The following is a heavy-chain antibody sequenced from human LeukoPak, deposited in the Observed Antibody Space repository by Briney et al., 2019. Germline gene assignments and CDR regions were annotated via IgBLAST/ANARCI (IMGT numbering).Heavy chain of an antibody. J-gene: IGHJ3*02. CDR3: ARDTYDILTGYYKWAFDI. CDR1: GFTFSTYS. D-gene: IGHD3-9*01. V-gene: IGHV3-48*01. CDR2: IGSSSSTI. Sequence: SGGSLRLSCAASGFTFSTYSMNWVRQAPGRGLEWVSYIGSSSSTIYYADSVKGRFTISRDNAKNSLYLQMNSLRAEDTAVYYCARDTYDILTGYYKWAFDIWGQGTMVTVSS.